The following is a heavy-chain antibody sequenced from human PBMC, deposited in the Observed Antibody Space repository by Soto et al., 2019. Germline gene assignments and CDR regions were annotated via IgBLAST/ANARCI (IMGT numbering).Heavy chain of an antibody. Sequence: QVQLQESGPGLVKPSETLSLTCTVSGGSISSYYWSWIRQPPGKGLEWFGDIYYSGSTNYNPSLKSRVTISLDTSKHQFSLKLSAVTAADTAVYYCARDPITMVRGVIQSSYGMDVWGQGTTVTVSS. CDR1: GGSISSYY. J-gene: IGHJ6*02. CDR3: ARDPITMVRGVIQSSYGMDV. CDR2: IYYSGST. D-gene: IGHD3-10*01. V-gene: IGHV4-59*01.